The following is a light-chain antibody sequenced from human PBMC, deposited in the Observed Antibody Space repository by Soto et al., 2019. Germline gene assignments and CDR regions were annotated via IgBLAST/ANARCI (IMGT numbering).Light chain of an antibody. J-gene: IGKJ4*01. CDR1: QSISSY. CDR3: QQRSKWPPT. CDR2: DSS. V-gene: IGKV3-11*01. Sequence: LLTQSPATLSVSPGERVTLSCRASQSISSYLAWYQQKPGQASTLLIYDSSNRATGIPARFSGSGSGTEFTLTISSLDPEDFALYFCQQRSKWPPTFGGGTKVEIK.